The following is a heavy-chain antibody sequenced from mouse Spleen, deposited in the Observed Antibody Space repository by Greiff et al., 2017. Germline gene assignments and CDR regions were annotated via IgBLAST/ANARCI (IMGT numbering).Heavy chain of an antibody. CDR2: ISSGSSTI. CDR3: ARSDYGSSYAY. J-gene: IGHJ3*01. D-gene: IGHD1-1*01. Sequence: EVKVEESGGGLVKPGGSLKLSCAASGFTFSDYGMHWVRQAPEKGLEWVAYISSGSSTIYYADTVKGRFTISRDNAKNTLFLQMTSLRSEDTAMYYCARSDYGSSYAYWGQGTLVTVSA. CDR1: GFTFSDYG. V-gene: IGHV5-17*01.